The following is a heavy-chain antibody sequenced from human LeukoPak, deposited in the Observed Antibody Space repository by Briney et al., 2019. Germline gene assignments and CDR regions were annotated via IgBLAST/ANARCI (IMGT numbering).Heavy chain of an antibody. J-gene: IGHJ5*02. Sequence: PSETLSLTCTVSGGSISSSSYYWGWIRQPPGKGLEWIGSIYYSGSTYYNPSLKSRVTISVDTSKNQFSLKLSSVTAADTAVYYCARGYSGYVGFWFDPWGQGTLVTVSS. D-gene: IGHD5-12*01. CDR3: ARGYSGYVGFWFDP. V-gene: IGHV4-39*07. CDR2: IYYSGST. CDR1: GGSISSSSYY.